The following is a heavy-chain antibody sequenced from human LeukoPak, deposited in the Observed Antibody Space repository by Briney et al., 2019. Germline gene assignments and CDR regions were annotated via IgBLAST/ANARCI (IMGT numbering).Heavy chain of an antibody. Sequence: PSETLSLTCTVSGGSVSSGSYYWSWIRQPPGKGLEWIGYIYYSGSTNYNPSLKSRVTISVDTSKNQFSLKLSSVTAADTAVYYCARGPEYCGGDCYYYWGQGTLVTVSS. J-gene: IGHJ4*02. CDR1: GGSVSSGSYY. CDR3: ARGPEYCGGDCYYY. CDR2: IYYSGST. V-gene: IGHV4-61*01. D-gene: IGHD2-21*01.